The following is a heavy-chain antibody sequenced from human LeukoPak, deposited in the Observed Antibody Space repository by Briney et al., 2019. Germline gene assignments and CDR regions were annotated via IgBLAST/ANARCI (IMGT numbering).Heavy chain of an antibody. J-gene: IGHJ4*02. CDR2: INPTGGST. Sequence: ASVKVSFKASGYTFPSYFMHWVRQAPGQGLEWMGIINPTGGSTTYAQKFQGRVTMTRDTSTSTVYMELSSLRSDDTAVYYCARVGFDSSGYYYANWGQGTLVTVSP. CDR3: ARVGFDSSGYYYAN. CDR1: GYTFPSYF. V-gene: IGHV1-46*01. D-gene: IGHD3-22*01.